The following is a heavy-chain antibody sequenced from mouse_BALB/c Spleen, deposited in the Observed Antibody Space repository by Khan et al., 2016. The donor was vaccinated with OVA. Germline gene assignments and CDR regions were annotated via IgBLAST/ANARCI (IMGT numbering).Heavy chain of an antibody. V-gene: IGHV5-17*02. Sequence: EVQLVESGGGLVQPGGSRKLSCAASGFTFSNYGMHWVRQAPEKGLEWVAFISGDTSTIYYADTVKGRFTISRDNPKNTLFLQMTSLMSQDTARYYCATSYFYAYYFDYWGPGTTLTVSS. CDR2: ISGDTSTI. J-gene: IGHJ2*01. D-gene: IGHD1-1*01. CDR3: ATSYFYAYYFDY. CDR1: GFTFSNYG.